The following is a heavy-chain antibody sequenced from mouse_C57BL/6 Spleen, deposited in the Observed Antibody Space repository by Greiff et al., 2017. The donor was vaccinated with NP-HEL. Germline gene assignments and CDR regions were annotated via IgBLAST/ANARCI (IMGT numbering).Heavy chain of an antibody. J-gene: IGHJ4*01. D-gene: IGHD2-5*01. Sequence: VQLQQPGAELVKPGASVKLSCKASGYTFTSYWMHWVKQRPGQGLEWIGMIHPNSGSTNYNEKFKSKATLTVDKSSSTAYMQLSSLTSEDSAVYYCARGGYSKADYYAMDYWGQGTSVTVSS. CDR1: GYTFTSYW. V-gene: IGHV1-64*01. CDR2: IHPNSGST. CDR3: ARGGYSKADYYAMDY.